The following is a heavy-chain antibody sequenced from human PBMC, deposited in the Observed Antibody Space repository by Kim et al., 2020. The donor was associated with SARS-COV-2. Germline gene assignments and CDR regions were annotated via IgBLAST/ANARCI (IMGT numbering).Heavy chain of an antibody. D-gene: IGHD3-10*01. J-gene: IGHJ6*02. Sequence: SETLSLTCTVSGGSISSYYWSWIRQPPGKGLEWIGYIYYSGSTNYNPSLKSRVTISVDTSKNQFSLKLSSVTAADTAVYYCARGGHYYGSGSYYAPYYYYGMDVWGQGTTVTVSS. CDR3: ARGGHYYGSGSYYAPYYYYGMDV. V-gene: IGHV4-59*01. CDR2: IYYSGST. CDR1: GGSISSYY.